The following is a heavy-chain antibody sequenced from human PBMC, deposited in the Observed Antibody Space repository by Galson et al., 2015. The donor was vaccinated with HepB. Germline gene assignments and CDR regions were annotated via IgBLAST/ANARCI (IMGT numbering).Heavy chain of an antibody. J-gene: IGHJ5*02. CDR1: GFTFSSYD. CDR3: ARDREGWFDP. D-gene: IGHD1-14*01. V-gene: IGHV3-66*02. CDR2: IYSGGST. Sequence: SLRLSCAASGFTFSSYDMHWVRQATGKGLEWVSVIYSGGSTYYADSVKGRFTISRDNSKNTLYLQMNSLRAEDTAVYYCARDREGWFDPWGQGTLVTVSS.